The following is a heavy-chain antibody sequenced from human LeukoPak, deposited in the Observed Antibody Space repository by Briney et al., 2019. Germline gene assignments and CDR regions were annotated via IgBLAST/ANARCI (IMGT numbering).Heavy chain of an antibody. D-gene: IGHD4-23*01. CDR1: GGSISNYY. CDR2: SHKSGST. CDR3: ARNGGNFGYPGYYYYYMDV. J-gene: IGHJ6*03. Sequence: SETLSLTCTVSGGSISNYYWTWIRQSPGETLEWIGCSHKSGSTHYNPSLRSRVTISVDTSKSQFSLKLNSVTAPDTAVYYCARNGGNFGYPGYYYYYMDVWGKGTTVTVSS. V-gene: IGHV4-59*01.